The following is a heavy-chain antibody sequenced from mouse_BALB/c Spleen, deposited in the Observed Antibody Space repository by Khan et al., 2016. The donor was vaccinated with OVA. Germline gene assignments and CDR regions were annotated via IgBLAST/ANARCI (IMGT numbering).Heavy chain of an antibody. J-gene: IGHJ3*01. CDR3: ARAGYSAWFAY. D-gene: IGHD2-3*01. V-gene: IGHV14-1*02. Sequence: EVQLQESGAELVRPGALVKLSCKASGFTIKDYYIHWVKQRPEQGLEWIGWIDPENGNTIYDPKFQGKATITADTSSNTAYLHFSSLTSEDTAVYYCARAGYSAWFAYWGQGTLVTVSA. CDR1: GFTIKDYY. CDR2: IDPENGNT.